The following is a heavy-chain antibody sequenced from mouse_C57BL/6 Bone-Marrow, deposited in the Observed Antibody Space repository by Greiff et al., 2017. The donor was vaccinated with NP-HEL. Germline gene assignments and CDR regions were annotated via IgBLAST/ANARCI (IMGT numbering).Heavy chain of an antibody. CDR3: ARSRYYGSSLYYFDY. J-gene: IGHJ2*01. CDR2: IYPRSGNT. V-gene: IGHV1-81*01. Sequence: VQLQQSGAELARPGASVKLSCKASGYTFTSYGISWVKQRTGQGLEWIGEIYPRSGNTYYNEKFKGKATLTADKSSSTAYMELRSLTSEDSAVYFCARSRYYGSSLYYFDYWGQGTTLTVSS. CDR1: GYTFTSYG. D-gene: IGHD1-1*01.